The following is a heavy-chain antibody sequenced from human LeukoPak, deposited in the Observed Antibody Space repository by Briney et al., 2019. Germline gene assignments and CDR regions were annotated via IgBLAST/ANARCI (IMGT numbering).Heavy chain of an antibody. CDR3: ASRIYDSSGWYFQH. V-gene: IGHV4-39*07. CDR1: GGSVSTRSYY. CDR2: IYYYSGST. Sequence: SETLSLTCTVSGGSVSTRSYYWSWIRQPPGNGLEWIGSIYYYSGSTYYNPSLKSRVTISVDTSKNQFSLKLSSVTAADTAVYYCASRIYDSSGWYFQHWGQGTLVTVSS. J-gene: IGHJ1*01. D-gene: IGHD3-22*01.